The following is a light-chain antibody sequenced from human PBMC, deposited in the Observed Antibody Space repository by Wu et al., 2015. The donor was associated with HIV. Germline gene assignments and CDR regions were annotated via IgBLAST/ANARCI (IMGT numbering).Light chain of an antibody. V-gene: IGKV3-15*01. CDR1: QSVNSN. CDR2: GAS. CDR3: QQSYSAPRT. J-gene: IGKJ3*01. Sequence: EIVMTQSPATLSVSLGERVTLSCRASQSVNSNLAWYQQKPGQAPSLLMHGASTRATDIPVRFSGSGSGTEFTLTISSLQPEDFATYYCQQSYSAPRTFGPGTKVDIK.